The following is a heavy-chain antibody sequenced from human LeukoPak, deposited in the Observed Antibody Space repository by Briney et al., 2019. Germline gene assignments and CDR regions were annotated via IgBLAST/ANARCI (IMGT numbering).Heavy chain of an antibody. D-gene: IGHD3-10*01. Sequence: PSETLSLTCAVYGGSFSGYYWSWIRQPPGKGLECIGEINHSGSTNYNPSLKSRVTISVDTSKNQFSLKLSSVTAADTAVYYCARGRVRTMVRGVPLNYYYYMDVWGKGTTVTVSS. V-gene: IGHV4-34*01. CDR2: INHSGST. CDR1: GGSFSGYY. CDR3: ARGRVRTMVRGVPLNYYYYMDV. J-gene: IGHJ6*03.